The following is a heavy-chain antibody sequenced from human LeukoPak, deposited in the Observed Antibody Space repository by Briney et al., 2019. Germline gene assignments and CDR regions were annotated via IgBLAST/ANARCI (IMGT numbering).Heavy chain of an antibody. V-gene: IGHV4-39*01. CDR3: ARQQTDFWSGYFDC. Sequence: SETLSCTCTVSGGSTSSSSYYWGWIRKPPGKGLEWIGSISYSGSTYYNPSLKSRATISADTSKKQFSLKLNSVTAADTAVYFCARQQTDFWSGYFDCWGQGALVTVSS. D-gene: IGHD3-3*01. CDR2: ISYSGST. J-gene: IGHJ4*02. CDR1: GGSTSSSSYY.